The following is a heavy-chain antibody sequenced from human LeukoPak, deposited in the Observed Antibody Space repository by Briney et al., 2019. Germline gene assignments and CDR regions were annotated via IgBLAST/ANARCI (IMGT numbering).Heavy chain of an antibody. V-gene: IGHV3-23*01. J-gene: IGHJ4*02. CDR2: ISGSGGST. CDR1: GFTFSSYA. Sequence: GGSLRLSCAASGFTFSSYAMSWVRQAPGKGLEWVSAISGSGGSTYYADSVKGRFTISRDNSKYTLYLQMNSLRAEDTAVYYCACSEDYYDSSGYPTGGDYWGQGTLVTVSS. CDR3: ACSEDYYDSSGYPTGGDY. D-gene: IGHD3-22*01.